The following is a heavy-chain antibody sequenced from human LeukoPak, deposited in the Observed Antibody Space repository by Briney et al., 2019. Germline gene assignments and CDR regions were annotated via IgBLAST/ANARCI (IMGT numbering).Heavy chain of an antibody. D-gene: IGHD5-18*01. CDR3: ARTNTADAFDI. J-gene: IGHJ3*02. CDR2: ISSSSSTI. CDR1: GFTFSSYS. V-gene: IGHV3-48*04. Sequence: GGSPRLSCAASGFTFSSYSMNWVRQAPGKGLEWVSYISSSSSTIYYADSVKGRFTISRDNAKNSLYLQMNSLRAEDTAVYYCARTNTADAFDIWGQGTMVTVSS.